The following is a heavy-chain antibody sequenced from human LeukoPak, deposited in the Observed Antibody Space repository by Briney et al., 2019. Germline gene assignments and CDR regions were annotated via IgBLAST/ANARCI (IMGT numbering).Heavy chain of an antibody. CDR3: ARVAVAGPGGMDV. V-gene: IGHV1-69*01. D-gene: IGHD6-19*01. CDR2: IIPIFGTA. Sequence: ASVKVSCKASGGTFSSYAISWVRQAPGQGLEWMGGIIPIFGTANYPQKFQGRVTITADESTSTAYMELSSLRSEDTAVYYCARVAVAGPGGMDVWGQGTTVTVSS. J-gene: IGHJ6*02. CDR1: GGTFSSYA.